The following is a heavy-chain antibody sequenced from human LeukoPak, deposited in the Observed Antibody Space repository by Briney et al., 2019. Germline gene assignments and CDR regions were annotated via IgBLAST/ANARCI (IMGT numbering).Heavy chain of an antibody. CDR1: GGSISSGSYY. CDR3: ARVRYYDRPSYGPFDI. CDR2: IYTSGST. D-gene: IGHD3-22*01. V-gene: IGHV4-61*02. J-gene: IGHJ3*02. Sequence: SETLSLTCTVSGGSISSGSYYWSWIRQPAGKGLKWIGRIYTSGSTNYNPSLKSRVTISVDTSKNQFSLKLSSVTAADTAVYYCARVRYYDRPSYGPFDIWGQGTMVTVSS.